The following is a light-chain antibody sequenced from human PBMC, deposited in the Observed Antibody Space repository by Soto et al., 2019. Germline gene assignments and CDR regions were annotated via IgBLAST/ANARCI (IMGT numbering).Light chain of an antibody. CDR1: QDISNY. Sequence: DIQMTQSPSSLSASVGDRVTITCQASQDISNYLNWYQQKPGKAPKLLIYDASNLETGVPSRFSGSGSGTDFTFTISSLQPEDIATYYCQQYYNHTNTFGRGTKVEIK. CDR2: DAS. V-gene: IGKV1-33*01. CDR3: QQYYNHTNT. J-gene: IGKJ4*01.